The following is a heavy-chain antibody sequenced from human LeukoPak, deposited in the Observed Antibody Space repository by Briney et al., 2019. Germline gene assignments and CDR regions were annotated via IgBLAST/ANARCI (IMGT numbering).Heavy chain of an antibody. J-gene: IGHJ6*03. CDR1: GGSISSYY. D-gene: IGHD3-10*01. CDR3: ASLYGSAQSYYMDV. V-gene: IGHV4-4*07. Sequence: SETLSLTCTVSGGSISSYYWSWIRQPAGKGLEWIGRIYTSGSTNYNPSLKSRVTMSVDTSKNQFSLQLSSVTAADTAVYYCASLYGSAQSYYMDVWGKGTTVTVSS. CDR2: IYTSGST.